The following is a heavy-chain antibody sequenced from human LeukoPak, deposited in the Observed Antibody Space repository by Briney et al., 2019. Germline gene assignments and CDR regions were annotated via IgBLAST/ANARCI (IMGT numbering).Heavy chain of an antibody. CDR1: GGSFSGYY. Sequence: SETLSLTCAVYGGSFSGYYWSWIRQPPGKGLEWIGEIYHSGSTNYNPSLKSRVTISVDKSKNQFSLKLSSVTAADTAVYYCARDRKQDWTLYYYYYCMDVWGKGTTVTVSS. CDR3: ARDRKQDWTLYYYYYCMDV. CDR2: IYHSGST. V-gene: IGHV4-34*01. J-gene: IGHJ6*03. D-gene: IGHD3/OR15-3a*01.